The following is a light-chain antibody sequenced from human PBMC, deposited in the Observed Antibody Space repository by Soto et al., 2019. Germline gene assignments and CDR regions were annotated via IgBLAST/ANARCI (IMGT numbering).Light chain of an antibody. J-gene: IGLJ2*01. CDR1: SGGIASNY. V-gene: IGLV6-57*04. CDR3: QSYDSTTVV. CDR2: KDN. Sequence: NFMLTQPHSVSESPGKTVTISCTRSSGGIASNYVQWYQQRPGSAPTTVIYKDNQRPSGVPARFSGSTDGSSNSASLTISGLQTEDEADYYGQSYDSTTVVFGGGTQLTVL.